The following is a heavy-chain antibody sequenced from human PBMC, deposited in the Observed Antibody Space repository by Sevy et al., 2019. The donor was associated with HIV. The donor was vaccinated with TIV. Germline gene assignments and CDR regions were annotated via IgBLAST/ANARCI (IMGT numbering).Heavy chain of an antibody. CDR1: GNTLTQLS. CDR2: FDPEDDER. D-gene: IGHD3-22*01. CDR3: ATIIDYYENSGDPFDY. Sequence: ASVKVSCKVSGNTLTQLSMHWVRQVPGKGLEWMGSFDPEDDERIYAQKFQGRVTMTEDTSTDTAYMELSSLKSEDTAVYYCATIIDYYENSGDPFDYWGQGTLVTVSS. J-gene: IGHJ4*02. V-gene: IGHV1-24*01.